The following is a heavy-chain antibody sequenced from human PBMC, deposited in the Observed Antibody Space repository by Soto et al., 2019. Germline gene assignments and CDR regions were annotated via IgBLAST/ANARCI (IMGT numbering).Heavy chain of an antibody. V-gene: IGHV4-34*01. Sequence: SETLSLTCVVYGGSFSDYSLNWIRQPPGKGLEWIGEINHSGGTTYSPSLKSRVTMSIYTPKQEFSLKVSSVTAADTAVYYCARGRRLTSGTYRAQHNSGLVVWGPGAMLTV. CDR3: ARGRRLTSGTYRAQHNSGLVV. J-gene: IGHJ6*02. CDR1: GGSFSDYS. D-gene: IGHD3-10*01. CDR2: INHSGGT.